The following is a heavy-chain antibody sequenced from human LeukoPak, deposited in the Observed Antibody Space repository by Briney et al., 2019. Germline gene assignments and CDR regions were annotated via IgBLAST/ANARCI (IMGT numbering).Heavy chain of an antibody. CDR2: IYNSGNT. V-gene: IGHV4-59*01. CDR3: ARATMASYYYSLDV. D-gene: IGHD5-24*01. CDR1: GGAISTDY. J-gene: IGHJ6*03. Sequence: SETLSLTCTVSGGAISTDYWSWIRQPPGKGLEWIGYIYNSGNTKYSPSLKSRVTISVDTFKNQFSLRLNSLTAADTAVYYCARATMASYYYSLDVWGKGTTVTVSS.